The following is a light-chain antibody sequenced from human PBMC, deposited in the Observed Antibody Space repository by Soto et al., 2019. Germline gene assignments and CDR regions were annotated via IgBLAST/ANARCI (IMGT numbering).Light chain of an antibody. Sequence: QSALTQPPSASGSPGQAGTISCTGTSSDIGGYNFVSWYQQHPGKAPKLMIDEVNKRPSGVPDRFSGYQSGNTASLTVSGLQADDEADYYCSSYADTNNLVFGGGTQLTVL. J-gene: IGLJ2*01. CDR2: EVN. CDR1: SSDIGGYNF. CDR3: SSYADTNNLV. V-gene: IGLV2-8*01.